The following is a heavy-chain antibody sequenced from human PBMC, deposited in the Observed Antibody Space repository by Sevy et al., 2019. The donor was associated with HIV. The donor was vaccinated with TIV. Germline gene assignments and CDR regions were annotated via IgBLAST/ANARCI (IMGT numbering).Heavy chain of an antibody. CDR1: GGSISSYY. J-gene: IGHJ4*02. Sequence: SETLSLTCTVSGGSISSYYWSWIRQPPGKGLEWIGYIYYSGSTNYNPSLKSRVTISVDTSKNQFSLKLSSVTAADTAVYYCAREGGSGWYFYFDYWGQGTLVTAPQ. CDR2: IYYSGST. V-gene: IGHV4-59*01. D-gene: IGHD6-19*01. CDR3: AREGGSGWYFYFDY.